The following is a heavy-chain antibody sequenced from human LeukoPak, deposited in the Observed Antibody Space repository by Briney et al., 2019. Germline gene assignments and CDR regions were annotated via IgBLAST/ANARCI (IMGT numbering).Heavy chain of an antibody. J-gene: IGHJ4*02. CDR1: GFTFRNYA. D-gene: IGHD3-9*01. CDR2: ISGSGSST. CDR3: AKGGSYTLTGYTPFDY. Sequence: GGSLRLSCAASGFTFRNYAMNWVRQAPGKGLEWVSSISGSGSSTFYADSVKGRFTISRDNSKNTLYLQMSSLSAEDTAVYYCAKGGSYTLTGYTPFDYWGQGTLVTVPS. V-gene: IGHV3-23*01.